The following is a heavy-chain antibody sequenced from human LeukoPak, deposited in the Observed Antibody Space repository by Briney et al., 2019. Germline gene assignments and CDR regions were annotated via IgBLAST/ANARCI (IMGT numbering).Heavy chain of an antibody. CDR2: IYTSGST. CDR3: ARDRYYYDSSGYRFFDY. D-gene: IGHD3-22*01. V-gene: IGHV4-61*02. J-gene: IGHJ4*02. CDR1: GGSISSGSYY. Sequence: SQTLSLTCTVSGGSISSGSYYWSWIRQPAGKGLEWIGRIYTSGSTNYNPSLKSRVTMSADTSKNQFSLKLSSVTAADTAVYYCARDRYYYDSSGYRFFDYWGQGTLVTVSS.